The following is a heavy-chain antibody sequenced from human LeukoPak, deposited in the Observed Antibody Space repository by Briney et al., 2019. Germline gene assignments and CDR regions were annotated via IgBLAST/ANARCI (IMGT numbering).Heavy chain of an antibody. CDR3: ARSRDYYDSSGYYFGFDY. CDR2: IIPIFGTA. D-gene: IGHD3-22*01. V-gene: IGHV1-69*05. CDR1: GGTFSSYA. Sequence: SVKVSCKASGGTFSSYAISWVRQAPGQGLEWMGGIIPIFGTANYAQKFQGRVTITTDESTSTAYMELSSLRSEDTAVYCCARSRDYYDSSGYYFGFDYWGQGTLVTVSS. J-gene: IGHJ4*02.